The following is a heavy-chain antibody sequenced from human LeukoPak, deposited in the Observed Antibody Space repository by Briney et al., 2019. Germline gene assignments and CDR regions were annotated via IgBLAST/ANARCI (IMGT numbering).Heavy chain of an antibody. CDR3: ARDANYYWYYFDY. J-gene: IGHJ4*02. CDR2: ISYDGSNK. V-gene: IGHV3-30-3*01. Sequence: PGRSLRLSCAASGFAFRSYAMHWVRQAPGKGLEWVAVISYDGSNKYYADSVKGRFTISRDNSKNTLYLQMNSLRAEDTAVYYCARDANYYWYYFDYWGQGTLVTVSS. D-gene: IGHD3-10*01. CDR1: GFAFRSYA.